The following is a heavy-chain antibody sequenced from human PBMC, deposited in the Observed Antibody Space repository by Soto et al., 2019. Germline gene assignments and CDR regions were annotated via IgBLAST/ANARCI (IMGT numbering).Heavy chain of an antibody. J-gene: IGHJ6*02. CDR1: GFTFSSYA. V-gene: IGHV3-30-3*01. CDR2: ISYDGSNK. CDR3: ARDAGKILEWLVYYYGMDV. D-gene: IGHD3-3*01. Sequence: QVQLVESGGGVVQPGRSLRLSCAASGFTFSSYAMHWVRQAPGKGLEWVAVISYDGSNKYYADSVKGRFTISRDNSKNTRYLQMNSLRAKDTAVYYCARDAGKILEWLVYYYGMDVWGQGTTVTVSS.